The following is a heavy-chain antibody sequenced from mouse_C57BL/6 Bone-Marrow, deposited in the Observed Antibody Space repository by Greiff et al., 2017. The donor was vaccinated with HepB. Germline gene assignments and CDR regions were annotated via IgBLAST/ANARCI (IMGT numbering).Heavy chain of an antibody. CDR2: INPSSGYT. V-gene: IGHV1-4*01. Sequence: VHLVESGAELARPGASVKMSCKASGYTFTSYTMHWVKQRPGQGLEWIGYINPSSGYTKYNQKFKDKATLTADKSSSTAYMQLSSLTSEDSAVYYCARRCSNYAGFAYWGQGTLVTVSA. CDR3: ARRCSNYAGFAY. J-gene: IGHJ3*01. D-gene: IGHD2-5*01. CDR1: GYTFTSYT.